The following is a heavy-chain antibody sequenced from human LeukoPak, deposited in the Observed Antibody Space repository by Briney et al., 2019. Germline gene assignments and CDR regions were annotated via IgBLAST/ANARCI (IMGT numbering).Heavy chain of an antibody. CDR2: IKQDGSEK. D-gene: IGHD1-26*01. V-gene: IGHV3-7*01. CDR1: GFTFSSYW. Sequence: GGSLRLSCAASGFTFSSYWMSWVRQAPGKGLEWVANIKQDGSEKYYVDSVEGRFTISRDNAKNSLYLQMNSLRAEDTAVYYCARGPISGSYDYWGQGTLVTVSS. CDR3: ARGPISGSYDY. J-gene: IGHJ4*02.